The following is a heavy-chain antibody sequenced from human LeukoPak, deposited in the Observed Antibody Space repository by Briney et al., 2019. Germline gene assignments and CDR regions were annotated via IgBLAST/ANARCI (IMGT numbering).Heavy chain of an antibody. CDR1: GGSISSYY. CDR3: ARWNKDYYYGSGSYRFDY. CDR2: IYYSGST. V-gene: IGHV4-59*01. Sequence: SEALSLTCTVSGGSISSYYWSWIRQPPGKGLEWIGYIYYSGSTNYNPSLKSRVTISVDTSKNQFSLKLSSVTAADTAVYYCARWNKDYYYGSGSYRFDYWGQGTLVTVSS. J-gene: IGHJ4*02. D-gene: IGHD3-10*01.